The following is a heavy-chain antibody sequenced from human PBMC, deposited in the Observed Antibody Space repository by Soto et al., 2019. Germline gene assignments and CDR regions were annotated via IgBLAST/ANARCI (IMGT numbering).Heavy chain of an antibody. J-gene: IGHJ4*02. D-gene: IGHD6-19*01. V-gene: IGHV3-53*01. CDR3: VQTTGWPGFDF. Sequence: EVQLVESGRGLIQPGGSLRLSCAASGFTVSSKYMTWVRQAPGKGLEWVSVIYGGGTTYYADSVKGRFTISRDNSKNTLYLQMNSLRAEDTAVYYCVQTTGWPGFDFWGQGPLVTVSS. CDR2: IYGGGTT. CDR1: GFTVSSKY.